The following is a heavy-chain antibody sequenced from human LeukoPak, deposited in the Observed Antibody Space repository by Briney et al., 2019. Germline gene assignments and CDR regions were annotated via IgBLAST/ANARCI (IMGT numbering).Heavy chain of an antibody. CDR2: ISGSGGST. CDR3: SRLRGYSYGYADY. J-gene: IGHJ4*02. Sequence: GGSLRLSCAASGFTFSSYAMSWVRQAPGKGLEWVSAISGSGGSTYYADSVKGRFTISRDNSKNTLYLQMNSLRAEDTAVYYCSRLRGYSYGYADYWGQGTLVTVSS. CDR1: GFTFSSYA. V-gene: IGHV3-23*01. D-gene: IGHD5-18*01.